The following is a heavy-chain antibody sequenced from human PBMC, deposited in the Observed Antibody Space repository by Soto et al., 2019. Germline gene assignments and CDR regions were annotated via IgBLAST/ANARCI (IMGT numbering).Heavy chain of an antibody. Sequence: PSETLSLTCSVSGDSIIAYYWAWIRQPPGKGLEWIGYIYYDGKTNYNPSLESRVTISVDTSKNQFSLNLASLTAADTAVYYCARGKYNWNSNWFDPWGQGILVTVSS. V-gene: IGHV4-59*01. D-gene: IGHD1-20*01. CDR3: ARGKYNWNSNWFDP. CDR2: IYYDGKT. CDR1: GDSIIAYY. J-gene: IGHJ5*02.